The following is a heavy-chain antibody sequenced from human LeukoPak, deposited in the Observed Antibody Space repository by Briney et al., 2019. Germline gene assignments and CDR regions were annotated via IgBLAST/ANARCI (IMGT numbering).Heavy chain of an antibody. CDR2: IYNSGST. V-gene: IGHV4-39*01. J-gene: IGHJ5*02. CDR3: ARGTPHYYGSGSYYISRFDP. CDR1: GGSISSSSYY. D-gene: IGHD3-10*01. Sequence: SETLSLTCTVSGGSISSSSYYWGWIRQPPGKGLEWIGSIYNSGSTYSNPSLKSRVTISVDTSKNEFSLKLSSVTAADTAVYYCARGTPHYYGSGSYYISRFDPWGQGTLVTVSS.